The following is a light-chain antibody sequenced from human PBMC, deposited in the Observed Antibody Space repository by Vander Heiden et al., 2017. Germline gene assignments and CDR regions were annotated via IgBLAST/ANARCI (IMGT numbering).Light chain of an antibody. Sequence: EIVMTQSPATLSVSPGQRATLSCSASQSLSSSFLAWYQQKPGQAPRLLIYGASTRATGIPGRFSGSGSGTEFTLTISSLQSEDFAVYHCQQYHNWPFTFGQGTKLEIK. CDR2: GAS. CDR1: QSLSSS. J-gene: IGKJ2*01. CDR3: QQYHNWPFT. V-gene: IGKV3-15*01.